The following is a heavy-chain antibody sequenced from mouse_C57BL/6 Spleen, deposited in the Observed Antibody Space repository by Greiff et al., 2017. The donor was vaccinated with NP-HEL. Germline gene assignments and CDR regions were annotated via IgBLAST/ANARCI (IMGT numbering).Heavy chain of an antibody. CDR1: GYTFTSYW. CDR2: IHPNSGST. CDR3: ARRRTAQATGAMDY. D-gene: IGHD3-2*02. J-gene: IGHJ4*01. Sequence: LQQPGAELVKPGASVKLSCKASGYTFTSYWMHWVKQRPGQGLEWIGMIHPNSGSTNYNEKFKSKATLTVDKSSSTAYMQLSSLTSEDSAVYYCARRRTAQATGAMDYWGQGTSVTVSS. V-gene: IGHV1-64*01.